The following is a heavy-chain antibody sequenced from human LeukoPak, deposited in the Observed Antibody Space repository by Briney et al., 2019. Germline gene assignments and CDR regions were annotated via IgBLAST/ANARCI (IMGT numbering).Heavy chain of an antibody. Sequence: ASVKVSCKSSGYTFTGYYLHWVRQAPGQGLEWMGWINPNSGGTNYAQKFQGRVTMTRDTSISTAYMELSSLRSDDTAVYYCVRVASTSPPYWGQGTLVTVSS. CDR3: VRVASTSPPY. CDR1: GYTFTGYY. V-gene: IGHV1-2*02. CDR2: INPNSGGT. J-gene: IGHJ4*02. D-gene: IGHD2/OR15-2a*01.